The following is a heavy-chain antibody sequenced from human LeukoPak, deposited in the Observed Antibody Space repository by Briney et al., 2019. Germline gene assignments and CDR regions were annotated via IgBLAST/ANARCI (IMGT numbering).Heavy chain of an antibody. CDR1: GFTFSSYG. Sequence: GGSLRLSCAASGFTFSSYGMHWVRQAPGKGLEWVAVISYDGSNKYYADSVKGRFTISRDNSKNTLYLQMNSLKTEDTAVYYCTASDITIFAYYFDYWGQGTLVTVSS. CDR3: TASDITIFAYYFDY. D-gene: IGHD3-3*01. V-gene: IGHV3-30*03. J-gene: IGHJ4*02. CDR2: ISYDGSNK.